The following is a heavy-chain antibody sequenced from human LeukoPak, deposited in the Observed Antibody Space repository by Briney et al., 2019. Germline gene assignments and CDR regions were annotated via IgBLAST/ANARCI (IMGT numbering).Heavy chain of an antibody. D-gene: IGHD3-9*01. J-gene: IGHJ4*02. V-gene: IGHV3-30*02. CDR3: ARSDVLRYFDWLAALGY. Sequence: GGSLRLSCAASGFTFSSYCMHWVRQAPGKGLEWVAFIRYDGSNKYYADSVKGRFTISRDNSKNTLYLQMNSLRAEDTAVYYCARSDVLRYFDWLAALGYWGQGTLVTVSS. CDR1: GFTFSSYC. CDR2: IRYDGSNK.